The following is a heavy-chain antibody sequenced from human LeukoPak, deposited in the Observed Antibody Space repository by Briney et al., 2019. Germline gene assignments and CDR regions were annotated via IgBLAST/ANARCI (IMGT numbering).Heavy chain of an antibody. Sequence: PGGSLRLSCAASGFTFSSYAMSWVRQAPGKGLEWVSAISGGGITTYYADSVKGRFTISRDNSKNTLYLQLKSLRAEDTAVYYCAREVCSSTSCYRKHYYFDYWGQGTLVTVSS. D-gene: IGHD2-2*01. CDR2: ISGGGITT. CDR1: GFTFSSYA. J-gene: IGHJ4*02. CDR3: AREVCSSTSCYRKHYYFDY. V-gene: IGHV3-23*01.